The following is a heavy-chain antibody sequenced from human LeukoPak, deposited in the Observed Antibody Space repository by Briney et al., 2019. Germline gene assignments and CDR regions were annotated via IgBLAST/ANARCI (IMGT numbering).Heavy chain of an antibody. D-gene: IGHD1-26*01. CDR1: GFTFDDYA. CDR3: ARQKIVGAFFDY. Sequence: GGSLRLSCAASGFTFDDYAMHWVRQAPGKGLEWVSGISWNSGSIGYADSVKGRFTISRDNAKNSLYLQMNSLRAEDTAVYYCARQKIVGAFFDYWGQGTLVTVSS. J-gene: IGHJ4*02. CDR2: ISWNSGSI. V-gene: IGHV3-9*01.